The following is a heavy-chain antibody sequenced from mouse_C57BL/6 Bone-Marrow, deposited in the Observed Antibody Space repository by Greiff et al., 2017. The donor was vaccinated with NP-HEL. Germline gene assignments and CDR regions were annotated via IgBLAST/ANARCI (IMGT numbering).Heavy chain of an antibody. CDR1: GFNIKDDY. CDR2: IVPENGDP. Sequence: EVQLQPSGAELVRPGASVKLSCTASGFNIKDDYMHWVKQRPEQGLEWIGWIVPENGDPDYASKFQGKATITAATSSNTAYLQLSSLTSEDTSVYYCTQGWFAYWGQGTLVTVSA. V-gene: IGHV14-4*01. J-gene: IGHJ3*01. CDR3: TQGWFAY.